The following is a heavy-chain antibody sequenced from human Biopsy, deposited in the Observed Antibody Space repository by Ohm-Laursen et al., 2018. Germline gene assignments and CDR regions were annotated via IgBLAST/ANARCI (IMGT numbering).Heavy chain of an antibody. CDR1: TGTFDSYG. V-gene: IGHV1-69*04. Sequence: SAKVSCTTSTGTFDSYGVTWVRQAPGQGLEWMGRIIPILRTTTYAPKFQGRVTFTADKSSSTAYLELSSLTSEDTAMFYCAREAIGYQLPCDDWGQGTLVTVSS. J-gene: IGHJ4*02. CDR2: IIPILRTT. CDR3: AREAIGYQLPCDD. D-gene: IGHD2-15*01.